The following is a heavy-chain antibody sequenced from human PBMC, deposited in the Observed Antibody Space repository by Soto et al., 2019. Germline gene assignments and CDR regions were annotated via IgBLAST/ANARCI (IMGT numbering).Heavy chain of an antibody. Sequence: GGSLRLSCAASGFTFSSYGMHWVRQAPGKGLEWVAVISYDGSNKYYADSVKGRFTISRDNSKNTLYLQMNSLRAEDTAVYYCAKDHPDSSGYYGEMLPSYWGQGTLVTVSS. V-gene: IGHV3-30*18. J-gene: IGHJ4*02. D-gene: IGHD3-22*01. CDR1: GFTFSSYG. CDR2: ISYDGSNK. CDR3: AKDHPDSSGYYGEMLPSY.